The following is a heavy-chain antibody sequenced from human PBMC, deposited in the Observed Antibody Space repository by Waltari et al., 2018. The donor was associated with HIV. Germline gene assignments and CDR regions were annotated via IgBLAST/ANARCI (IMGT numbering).Heavy chain of an antibody. V-gene: IGHV4-4*07. CDR2: IYSDGST. J-gene: IGHJ5*02. CDR3: ARDLDFWSGYPNWFDP. D-gene: IGHD3-3*01. Sequence: QVQLQESGTGLVRPSETLSLTFTISGDSLSGYYWIWIRQSAGKGLEWFGRIYSDGSTNYNPALKSLVTMSVDRYKSKLSLKLSSVTAADTAVYYCARDLDFWSGYPNWFDPWGQGILVTVSS. CDR1: GDSLSGYY.